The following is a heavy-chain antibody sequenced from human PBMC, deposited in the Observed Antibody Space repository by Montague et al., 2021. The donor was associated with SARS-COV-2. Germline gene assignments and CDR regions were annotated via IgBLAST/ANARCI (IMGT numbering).Heavy chain of an antibody. V-gene: IGHV4-59*01. D-gene: IGHD3-10*01. CDR1: GGSISSYY. J-gene: IGHJ4*02. Sequence: SETLSLTCTVSGGSISSYYWSWIRQPPGKGLEWIGYIHYSGSTNYNPSLKSRVTISVDTPKNQFSLKLSSVTAADTAVYYCARVKRGYSYGLRVSAHFDYWGQGTLVTVSS. CDR3: ARVKRGYSYGLRVSAHFDY. CDR2: IHYSGST.